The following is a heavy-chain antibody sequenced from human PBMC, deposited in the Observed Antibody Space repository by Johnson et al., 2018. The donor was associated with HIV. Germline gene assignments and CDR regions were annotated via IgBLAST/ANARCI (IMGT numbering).Heavy chain of an antibody. D-gene: IGHD5-24*01. CDR2: ISSDGSNK. CDR1: GFTFSSYA. J-gene: IGHJ3*02. Sequence: QVQLVESGGGVVQPGRSLRLSCAASGFTFSSYAIHWVRQAPGKGLEWVAVISSDGSNKYYAESVKGRLTISRDNSQNTLYLQMNSLRTEDTAVYYCARGDGMATSLGGDAFDIWGQGTMVTVSS. CDR3: ARGDGMATSLGGDAFDI. V-gene: IGHV3-30*04.